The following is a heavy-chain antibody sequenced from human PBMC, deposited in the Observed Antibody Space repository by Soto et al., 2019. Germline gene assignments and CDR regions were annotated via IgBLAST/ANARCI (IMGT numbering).Heavy chain of an antibody. CDR1: GYTFTNND. D-gene: IGHD5-18*01. Sequence: QVQLVQSGAEVKKPGASVKVSCKASGYTFTNNDVSWVRQATGQGLEWMGWVNPGSGDTGYAQKFQGRLTMTRDISIATAYMELNSLTSEDTAIYYCARMASFGSLNWFDPWGQGTLVTVSS. CDR3: ARMASFGSLNWFDP. CDR2: VNPGSGDT. J-gene: IGHJ5*02. V-gene: IGHV1-8*01.